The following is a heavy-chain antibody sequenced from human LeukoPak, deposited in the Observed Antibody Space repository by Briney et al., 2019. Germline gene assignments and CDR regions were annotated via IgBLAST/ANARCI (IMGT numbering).Heavy chain of an antibody. D-gene: IGHD2-15*01. CDR3: ARDIILGYCSGGSCPNWLDP. Sequence: SETLSLTCTVSGYSISSGYYWGWIRQPPGKGLEWIGRIYTSGSTNYNPSLKSRVTISVDTSKNQFSLKLSSVTAADTAVYYCARDIILGYCSGGSCPNWLDPWGQGTLVTVSS. CDR1: GYSISSGYY. CDR2: IYTSGST. V-gene: IGHV4-38-2*02. J-gene: IGHJ5*02.